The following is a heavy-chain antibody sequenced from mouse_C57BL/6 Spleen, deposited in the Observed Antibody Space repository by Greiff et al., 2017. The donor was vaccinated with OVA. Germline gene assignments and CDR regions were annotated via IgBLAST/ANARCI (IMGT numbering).Heavy chain of an antibody. CDR3: AREEITPHFDY. Sequence: EVKLQESGGDLVKPGGSLKLSCAASGFTFSSYGMSWVRQTPDKRLEWVATISSGGSYTYYPDSVKGRFTISRDNAKNTLYLQMSSLKSEDTAMYYCAREEITPHFDYWGQGTTLTVSS. D-gene: IGHD1-1*01. CDR2: ISSGGSYT. CDR1: GFTFSSYG. V-gene: IGHV5-6*01. J-gene: IGHJ2*01.